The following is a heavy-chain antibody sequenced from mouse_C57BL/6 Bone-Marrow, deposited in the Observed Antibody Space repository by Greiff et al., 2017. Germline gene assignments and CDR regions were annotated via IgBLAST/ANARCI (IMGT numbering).Heavy chain of an antibody. V-gene: IGHV1-85*01. CDR1: GYTFTSYD. J-gene: IGHJ1*03. CDR3: ARLEVDYSGGDWYFDV. D-gene: IGHD2-12*01. CDR2: INPRDGST. Sequence: QVQLQQSGPELVKPGASVKLSCKASGYTFTSYDINWVKQRPGQGLEWIGWINPRDGSTKYNEKFKGKATLTVDTSSSTAYMELHSLTSEDSAVYICARLEVDYSGGDWYFDVWGTGTTVTVTS.